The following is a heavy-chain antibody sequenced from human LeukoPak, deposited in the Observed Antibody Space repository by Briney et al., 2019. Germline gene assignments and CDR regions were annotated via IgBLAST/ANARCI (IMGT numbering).Heavy chain of an antibody. V-gene: IGHV1-18*01. D-gene: IGHD1-26*01. Sequence: ASVKVSCKASGYTFTSYGISWVRQAPGQGLEWMGWISAYNGNTNYAQKLQGRVTMTRDTSTSTVYMELRSLRSDDTAVYYCASGSYSEYFQHWGQGTLVTVSS. CDR3: ASGSYSEYFQH. CDR1: GYTFTSYG. CDR2: ISAYNGNT. J-gene: IGHJ1*01.